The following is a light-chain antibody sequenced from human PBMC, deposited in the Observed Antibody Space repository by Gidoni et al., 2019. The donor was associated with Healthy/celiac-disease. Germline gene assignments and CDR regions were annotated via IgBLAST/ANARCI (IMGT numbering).Light chain of an antibody. J-gene: IGLJ2*01. CDR1: SSDVGGYNY. CDR3: CSYAGSYTLVV. Sequence: QSALTQPRPVSGSPGQSVTISCTGTSSDVGGYNYVSWYQQHPGKAPKLMIYDVSKRPSGVTDRFSGSKSGNTASLTISGLQAEDEADYYCCSYAGSYTLVVFGGGTKLTVL. CDR2: DVS. V-gene: IGLV2-11*01.